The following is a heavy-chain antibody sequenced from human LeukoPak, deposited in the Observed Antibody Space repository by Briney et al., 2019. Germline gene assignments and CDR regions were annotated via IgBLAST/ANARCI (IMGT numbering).Heavy chain of an antibody. D-gene: IGHD3-10*01. CDR2: IKQDGSEK. CDR3: ARDQVLLWFEARYYYMDV. J-gene: IGHJ6*03. Sequence: GGSLRLSCAASGFTFSSYWMRWVRQAPGKGLEWVANIKQDGSEKYYVDSVKGRFTISRDNAKNSLYLQMNSLRAEDTAVYYCARDQVLLWFEARYYYMDVWGKGTTVTVSS. CDR1: GFTFSSYW. V-gene: IGHV3-7*01.